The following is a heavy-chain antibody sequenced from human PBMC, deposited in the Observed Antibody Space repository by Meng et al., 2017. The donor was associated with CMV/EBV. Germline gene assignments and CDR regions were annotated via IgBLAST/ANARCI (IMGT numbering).Heavy chain of an antibody. CDR3: ARDIRSRIAAAGTPPGY. J-gene: IGHJ4*02. Sequence: ASVKVSCKASGYTFTGYYMHWVRQAPGQGLEWMGRINPNSGGTNYAQKFQGRVTMTRDTSISTAYMELSRLRSDDTAVYYCARDIRSRIAAAGTPPGYWGQGTLVTVSS. CDR2: INPNSGGT. V-gene: IGHV1-2*02. CDR1: GYTFTGYY. D-gene: IGHD6-13*01.